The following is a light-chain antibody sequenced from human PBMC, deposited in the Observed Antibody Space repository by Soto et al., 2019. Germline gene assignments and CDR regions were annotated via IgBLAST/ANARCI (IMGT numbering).Light chain of an antibody. CDR3: SAYTGSSTLV. CDR2: AVS. CDR1: SSDVGGYNY. J-gene: IGLJ2*01. Sequence: QSALTQPASVSGSPGQSITISCTGTSSDVGGYNYVSWYQQYPGKAPQLMIYAVSNRPSGDSNRLSGSKSGNTASLTISGLQADDEADYYRSAYTGSSTLVFGGGTHLTVL. V-gene: IGLV2-14*01.